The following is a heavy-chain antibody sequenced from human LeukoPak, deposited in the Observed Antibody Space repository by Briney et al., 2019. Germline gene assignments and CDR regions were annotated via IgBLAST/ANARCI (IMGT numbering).Heavy chain of an antibody. CDR3: AREGGGNLDY. J-gene: IGHJ4*02. D-gene: IGHD3-16*01. Sequence: SETLSLTCTVSGGSISSYYRSWIRQPPGKGLEWIGNIYYSGRTNHNPSLKSRLTISVDTSKNQFSLKLSSVAAADTAVYYCAREGGGNLDYWGQGTLVTVSS. CDR2: IYYSGRT. V-gene: IGHV4-59*01. CDR1: GGSISSYY.